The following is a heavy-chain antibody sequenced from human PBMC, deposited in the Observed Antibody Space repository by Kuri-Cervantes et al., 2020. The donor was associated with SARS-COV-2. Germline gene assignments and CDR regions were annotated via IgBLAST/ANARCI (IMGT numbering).Heavy chain of an antibody. Sequence: SETLSLTCAVYGGSFSGYYWSWIRQPPGKGLEWIGEINHSGSTNYNPSLKSRVTISVDTSKNQFSLKLSSATAADTAVYYCARSTSYWYFDLWGRGTLVTVSS. CDR3: ARSTSYWYFDL. D-gene: IGHD2-2*01. J-gene: IGHJ2*01. V-gene: IGHV4-34*01. CDR2: INHSGST. CDR1: GGSFSGYY.